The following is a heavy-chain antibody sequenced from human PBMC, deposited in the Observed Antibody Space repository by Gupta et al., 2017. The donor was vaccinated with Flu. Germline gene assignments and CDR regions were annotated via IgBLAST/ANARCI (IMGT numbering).Heavy chain of an antibody. D-gene: IGHD6-19*01. Sequence: QVQLQESGPGLVKPSETLSLTCTVSGGSISNHYWSWIRQSPGKGLEWIGYIYYSVSTHYNPSLKNRGTISVDMSKKQFSLNLTSLTAADTAVDDCARDVVAGAKHGMDVWGQGTTVTVSS. CDR2: IYYSVST. CDR1: GGSISNHY. CDR3: ARDVVAGAKHGMDV. J-gene: IGHJ6*02. V-gene: IGHV4-59*11.